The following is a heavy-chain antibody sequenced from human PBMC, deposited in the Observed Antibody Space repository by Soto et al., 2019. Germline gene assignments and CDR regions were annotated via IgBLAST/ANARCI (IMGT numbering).Heavy chain of an antibody. CDR2: INPNSGGT. Sequence: QVQLVQSGAEVKKPGASVKASCKASGYTFTGYYMHWVRQAPGQGLEWMGWINPNSGGTNYGQKCEGWATMTKDTSLSTAYRGLSRLRSDDTAVYYCPSATYSDSSGYYDWGQGTLVTVSS. V-gene: IGHV1-2*04. D-gene: IGHD3-22*01. CDR1: GYTFTGYY. J-gene: IGHJ4*02. CDR3: PSATYSDSSGYYD.